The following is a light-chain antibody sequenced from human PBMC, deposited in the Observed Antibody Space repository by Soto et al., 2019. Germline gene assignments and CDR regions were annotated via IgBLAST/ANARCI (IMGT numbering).Light chain of an antibody. CDR2: DAT. V-gene: IGKV1-5*01. CDR3: QQYNSYST. J-gene: IGKJ1*01. Sequence: DIHITQSPSILSVSAGDRVTISCRAGHSVSNRLALYHPNPGKAPKLLIYDATSLERGVPSRFSGSGSGTEFTLTSSSLQPDDCATYYCQQYNSYSTFGQGTKVDI. CDR1: HSVSNR.